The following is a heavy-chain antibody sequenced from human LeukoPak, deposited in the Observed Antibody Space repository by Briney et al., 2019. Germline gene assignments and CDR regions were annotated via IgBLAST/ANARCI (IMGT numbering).Heavy chain of an antibody. V-gene: IGHV3-48*03. CDR2: ISSSGSTI. J-gene: IGHJ6*04. CDR1: GFTFSSYE. Sequence: GGSLRLSCAASGFTFSSYEMNWGREAAGKGVEGVSCISSSGSTIYYADSVKGRFTISRDNPKNSLYPQMNSLRAEDTAVYYCAELGITMIGGVWGKGTTVTISS. D-gene: IGHD3-10*02. CDR3: AELGITMIGGV.